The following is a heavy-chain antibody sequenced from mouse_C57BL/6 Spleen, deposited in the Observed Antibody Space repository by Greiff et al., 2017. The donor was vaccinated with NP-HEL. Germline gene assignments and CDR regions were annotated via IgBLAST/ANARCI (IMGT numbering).Heavy chain of an antibody. V-gene: IGHV1-7*01. J-gene: IGHJ2*01. CDR3: ARLDYDAGDYFDY. Sequence: VQLQQSGAELAKPGASVKLSCKASGYTFTSYWMHWVKQRPGQGLEWIGYINPSSGYTKYNQKFKDKATLTADKSSSTAYMQLSSLTYEDSAVYYCARLDYDAGDYFDYWGQGTTLTVSS. CDR1: GYTFTSYW. D-gene: IGHD2-4*01. CDR2: INPSSGYT.